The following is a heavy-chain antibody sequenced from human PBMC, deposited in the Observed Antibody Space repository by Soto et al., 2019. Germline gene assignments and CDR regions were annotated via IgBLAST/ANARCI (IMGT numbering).Heavy chain of an antibody. CDR2: LYDVDGT. D-gene: IGHD1-1*01. V-gene: IGHV3-53*01. CDR3: ASWQLQEHAYDI. Sequence: DVQLVESGGGLIQPGGSLRLSCAAFGLTVSGKKYLAWVRQATGKGLEWLSGLYDVDGTYYADSVKGRFTVSRDSSQSVVYLQMHSLRPDDTAVYYCASWQLQEHAYDIWGLGTAVTVSS. J-gene: IGHJ3*02. CDR1: GLTVSGKKY.